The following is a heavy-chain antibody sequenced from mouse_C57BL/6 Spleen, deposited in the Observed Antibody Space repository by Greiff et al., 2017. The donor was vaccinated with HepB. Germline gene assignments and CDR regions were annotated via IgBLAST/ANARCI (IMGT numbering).Heavy chain of an antibody. CDR1: GYTFTDYY. V-gene: IGHV1-26*01. Sequence: VQLQQSGPELVKPGASVKISCKASGYTFTDYYMNWVKQSHGKSLEWIGDINPNNGGTSYNQKFKGKATLTVDKSSSTAYMELRSLTSEDSAVYYCARARGFTTVVAFDYWGQGTTLTVSS. J-gene: IGHJ2*01. CDR3: ARARGFTTVVAFDY. D-gene: IGHD1-1*01. CDR2: INPNNGGT.